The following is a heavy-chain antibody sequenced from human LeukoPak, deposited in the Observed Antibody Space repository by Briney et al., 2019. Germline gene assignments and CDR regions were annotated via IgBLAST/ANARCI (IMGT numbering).Heavy chain of an antibody. Sequence: PSETLSLTCAVCGGSFSGYYWSWIRQPPGKGLEWIGEINHSGSTNYNPSLKSRVTISVVTSKNQFSLKLSSVTAADTAVYYCARGQTTVSYYYYYGMDVWGQGTTVTVSS. CDR1: GGSFSGYY. V-gene: IGHV4-34*01. CDR3: ARGQTTVSYYYYYGMDV. D-gene: IGHD4-4*01. CDR2: INHSGST. J-gene: IGHJ6*02.